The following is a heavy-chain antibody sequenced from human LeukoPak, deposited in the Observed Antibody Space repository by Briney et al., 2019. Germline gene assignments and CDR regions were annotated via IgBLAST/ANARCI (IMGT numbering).Heavy chain of an antibody. CDR1: GGSISSGGYY. CDR3: ARRSGPAAISGYFDY. D-gene: IGHD2-2*02. Sequence: SQTLSLTCTVSGGSISSGGYYWSWIRQHPGTGLEWIGYIYYSGSTYYNPSLKSRVTISVDTSKNQFSLKLSSVTAADTAVYYCARRSGPAAISGYFDYWGQGTLVTVSS. V-gene: IGHV4-31*03. J-gene: IGHJ4*02. CDR2: IYYSGST.